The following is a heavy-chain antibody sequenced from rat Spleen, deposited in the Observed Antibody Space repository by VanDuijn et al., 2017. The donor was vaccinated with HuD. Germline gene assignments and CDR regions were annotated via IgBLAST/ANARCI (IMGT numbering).Heavy chain of an antibody. CDR2: ITSGGSNT. Sequence: EVQLVESGGCLVQPGRSLKLSCAASGFTFSSFAMAWVRQAPKKGLEWVATITSGGSNTYYPDSVKGRFTISRDNAKSTLYLQMDSLRSEDTATYYCAKGDMGITTGWFAYWGQGTLVTVSS. CDR1: GFTFSSFA. D-gene: IGHD1-9*01. CDR3: AKGDMGITTGWFAY. V-gene: IGHV5-25*01. J-gene: IGHJ3*01.